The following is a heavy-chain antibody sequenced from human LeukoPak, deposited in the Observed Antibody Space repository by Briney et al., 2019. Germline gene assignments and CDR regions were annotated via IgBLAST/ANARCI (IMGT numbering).Heavy chain of an antibody. D-gene: IGHD6-6*01. Sequence: SVKVSCKASGYTFTSYGISWVRQAPGQGLEWMGGIIPIFGTANYAQKFQGRVTITADESTSTAYMELSSLRSEDTAVYYCARGLPGSSPIDYWGQGTLVTVSS. CDR2: IIPIFGTA. CDR1: GYTFTSYG. J-gene: IGHJ4*02. V-gene: IGHV1-69*13. CDR3: ARGLPGSSPIDY.